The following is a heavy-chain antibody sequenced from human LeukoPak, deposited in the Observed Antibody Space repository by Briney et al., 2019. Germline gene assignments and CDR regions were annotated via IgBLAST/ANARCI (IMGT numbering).Heavy chain of an antibody. V-gene: IGHV3-23*01. Sequence: AGSLSLSCAASGFTFSSYLMSWVRQAPGKGLEWVAGISGSGGSTYYAGSVKGRFTISRDNSKNSLNLQMNSLRAEDTAIYYCAKDDYHDSSTAYWGQGTLVTVSS. J-gene: IGHJ4*02. CDR1: GFTFSSYL. CDR3: AKDDYHDSSTAY. CDR2: ISGSGGST. D-gene: IGHD3-22*01.